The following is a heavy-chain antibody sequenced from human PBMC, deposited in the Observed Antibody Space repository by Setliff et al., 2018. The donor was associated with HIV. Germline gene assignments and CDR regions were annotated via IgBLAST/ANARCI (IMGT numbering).Heavy chain of an antibody. J-gene: IGHJ4*02. CDR1: GYTFTGYY. Sequence: ASVKVSCKASGYTFTGYYMHWVRQAPGQGLEWMGWINPNSGGTNYAQKFQGWVTMTRDTSISTAYMELSRLRTDDTAVYYCARGRYYYDSSGYYPLDYWGQGTLVTVSS. V-gene: IGHV1-2*04. CDR2: INPNSGGT. CDR3: ARGRYYYDSSGYYPLDY. D-gene: IGHD3-22*01.